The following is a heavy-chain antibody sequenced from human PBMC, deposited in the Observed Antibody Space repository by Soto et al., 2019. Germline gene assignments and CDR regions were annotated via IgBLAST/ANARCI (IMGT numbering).Heavy chain of an antibody. V-gene: IGHV1-69*13. J-gene: IGHJ6*02. Sequence: SVKVSCKASGGTFSSYAISWVRQAPGQGLEWMGGIIPIFGTANYAQKFQGRVTITADESTSTAYMELSSLRSEDTAVYYCARRSYNVDIVATANAAYGMDVWGQGTTVTVSS. CDR2: IIPIFGTA. CDR1: GGTFSSYA. D-gene: IGHD5-12*01. CDR3: ARRSYNVDIVATANAAYGMDV.